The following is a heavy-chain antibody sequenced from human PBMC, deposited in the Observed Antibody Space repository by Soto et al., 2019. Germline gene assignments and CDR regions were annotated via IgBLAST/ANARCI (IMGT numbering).Heavy chain of an antibody. CDR3: SKDEKGGFDY. CDR1: GFTFSSYA. J-gene: IGHJ4*02. D-gene: IGHD3-16*01. V-gene: IGHV3-23*01. CDR2: ISGSGGST. Sequence: EVQLLESGGGLVQPGGSLRLSCAASGFTFSSYAMSWVRQAPGKGLEWVSAISGSGGSTYYADSVKGRFTISRDNSKNTLYLQINRLRAEDTGVYYCSKDEKGGFDYWGQGTLVTVSS.